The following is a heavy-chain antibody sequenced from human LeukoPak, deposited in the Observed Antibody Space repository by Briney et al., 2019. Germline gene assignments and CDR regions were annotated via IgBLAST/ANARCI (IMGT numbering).Heavy chain of an antibody. V-gene: IGHV3-33*01. CDR1: GFTFSSYG. J-gene: IGHJ5*02. CDR3: ARAWMSGSGSYSEFDP. Sequence: PGRSLRLSCAASGFTFSSYGMHWVRQAPGKGLEWVAVIWYDGSNKYYADSVKGRFTISRDNSKNTLYLQMNSLRAEDTAVYYCARAWMSGSGSYSEFDPWGQGTLVTVSS. D-gene: IGHD3-10*01. CDR2: IWYDGSNK.